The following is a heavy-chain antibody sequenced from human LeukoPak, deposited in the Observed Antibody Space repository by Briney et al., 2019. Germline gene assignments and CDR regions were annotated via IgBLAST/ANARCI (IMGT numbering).Heavy chain of an antibody. CDR1: GFTFSSNW. CDR3: ARDQPDPAGTGPRFDY. V-gene: IGHV3-7*01. Sequence: GALRLSCAASGFTFSSNWMSWVRQAPGKGLEWVANIKQDGSEKYYVDSVKGRFTISRDNAENSLYLQMHSLRTEDTAVYYCARDQPDPAGTGPRFDYWGQGSLVTVSS. J-gene: IGHJ4*02. D-gene: IGHD1-1*01. CDR2: IKQDGSEK.